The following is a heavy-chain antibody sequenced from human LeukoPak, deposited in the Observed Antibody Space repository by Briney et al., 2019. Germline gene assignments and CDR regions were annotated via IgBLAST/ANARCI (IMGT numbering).Heavy chain of an antibody. CDR1: GFTFSSYS. CDR3: ARDDAITFGGVTD. CDR2: ISSSSSYI. Sequence: EGSLRLSCAASGFTFSSYSMNWVRQAPGKGLEWVSSISSSSSYIYYADSVKGRFTISRDNAKNSLYLQMNSLRAEDTAVYYRARDDAITFGGVTDWGQGTLVTVSS. D-gene: IGHD3-16*01. V-gene: IGHV3-21*01. J-gene: IGHJ4*02.